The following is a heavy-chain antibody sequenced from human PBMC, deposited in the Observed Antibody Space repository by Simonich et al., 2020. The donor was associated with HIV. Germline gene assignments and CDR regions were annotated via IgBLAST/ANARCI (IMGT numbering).Heavy chain of an antibody. CDR1: GGSFVGYY. Sequence: QVHLQQWGAGLLKPSETLSLTCAVYGGSFVGYYWGWIRQPPGKGLEWIGEIDPSESTSYNPSLKSLVTMSVDTSKNQFSLKLTSVTAADTAVYYCARRSGYALDYWGQGTLVTVSS. CDR3: ARRSGYALDY. V-gene: IGHV4-34*01. J-gene: IGHJ4*02. CDR2: IDPSEST. D-gene: IGHD5-12*01.